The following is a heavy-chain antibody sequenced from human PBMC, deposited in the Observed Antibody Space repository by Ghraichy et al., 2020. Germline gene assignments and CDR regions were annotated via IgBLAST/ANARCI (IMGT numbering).Heavy chain of an antibody. CDR1: GFTFSSYA. J-gene: IGHJ3*02. CDR3: AKVLVGTGGGPDAFDI. V-gene: IGHV3-23*01. Sequence: GGSLRLSCAASGFTFSSYAMSWVRQAPGKGLEWVSAISGSGGSTYYADSVKGRFTISRDNSKNTLYLQMNSLRAEDTAVYYCAKVLVGTGGGPDAFDIWGQGTMVTVSS. CDR2: ISGSGGST. D-gene: IGHD2-15*01.